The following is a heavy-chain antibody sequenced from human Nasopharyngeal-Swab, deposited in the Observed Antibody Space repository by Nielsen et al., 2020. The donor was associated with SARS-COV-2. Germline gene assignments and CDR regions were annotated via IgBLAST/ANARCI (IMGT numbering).Heavy chain of an antibody. CDR3: ARDVEEWLVVPSLSFDY. V-gene: IGHV1-18*01. CDR1: GGTFTSEA. J-gene: IGHJ4*02. CDR2: ISIYNGDT. Sequence: ASVKVSCKASGGTFTSEAISWIRQAPGQGLEWMGWISIYNGDTNYAEKFQGRISMTTDTSTTTAYMELSNLRSDDTAVYYCARDVEEWLVVPSLSFDYWGQGTQVTVSS. D-gene: IGHD5-18*01.